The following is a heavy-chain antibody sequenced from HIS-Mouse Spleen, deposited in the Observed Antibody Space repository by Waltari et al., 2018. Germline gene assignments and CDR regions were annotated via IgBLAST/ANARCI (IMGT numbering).Heavy chain of an antibody. CDR1: GGPISSSSYD. V-gene: IGHV4-39*07. CDR3: AREIPYSSSWYDWYFDL. Sequence: QLQLQESGPGLVKPSETLSLTCPVSGGPISSSSYDWGGLRQPPGKGLEWSGSIYYSGSTYYNPSLKSRVTISVDTSKNQFSLKLSSVTAADTAVYYCAREIPYSSSWYDWYFDLWGRGTLVTVSS. D-gene: IGHD6-13*01. J-gene: IGHJ2*01. CDR2: IYYSGST.